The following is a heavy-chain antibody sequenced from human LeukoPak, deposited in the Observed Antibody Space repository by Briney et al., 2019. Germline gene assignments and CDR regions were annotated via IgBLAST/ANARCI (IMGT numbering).Heavy chain of an antibody. CDR2: INPNSGGT. J-gene: IGHJ3*02. CDR3: ARGKSRVVVEFSEDAFDI. V-gene: IGHV1-2*02. D-gene: IGHD3-22*01. CDR1: GYTFTGYY. Sequence: ASVKVSCKASGYTFTGYYMHWVRQAPGQGLEWMGWINPNSGGTNYAQKFQGRVTMTRDTSISTAYMELSSLRSEDTAVYYCARGKSRVVVEFSEDAFDIWGQGTMVTVSS.